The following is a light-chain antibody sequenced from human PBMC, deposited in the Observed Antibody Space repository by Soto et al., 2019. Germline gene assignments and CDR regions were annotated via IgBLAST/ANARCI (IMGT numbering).Light chain of an antibody. Sequence: QSALTQPASVSGSPGQSITISCTGTSSDVGGHDYVSWYQHHPGRAPKLMIYDVSNRPLGVSNRFSGSKSGNTASLTISGLQAEDEADYYCHSYTTSNTLNVFGTGTKLTVL. CDR2: DVS. J-gene: IGLJ1*01. CDR3: HSYTTSNTLNV. V-gene: IGLV2-14*03. CDR1: SSDVGGHDY.